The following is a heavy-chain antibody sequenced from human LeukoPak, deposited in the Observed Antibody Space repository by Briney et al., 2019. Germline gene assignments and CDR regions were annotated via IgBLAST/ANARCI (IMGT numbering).Heavy chain of an antibody. CDR2: ITNDGSST. V-gene: IGHV3-74*01. Sequence: GGSLRLSCAAAGLTLSSHWSDWVRQAPGKGRVWVSRITNDGSSTTYADSVKGRSTISRDTAKNMLYLQGNSQRAEDTAVYYCAPEQGGIPAYWGQRTLLTVSS. D-gene: IGHD3-16*01. J-gene: IGHJ4*02. CDR1: GLTLSSHW. CDR3: APEQGGIPAY.